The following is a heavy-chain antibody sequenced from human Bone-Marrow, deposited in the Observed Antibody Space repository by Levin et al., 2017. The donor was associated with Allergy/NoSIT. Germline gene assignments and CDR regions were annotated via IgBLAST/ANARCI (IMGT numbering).Heavy chain of an antibody. CDR2: INEDGSTI. CDR1: GFSVSRYW. Sequence: GGSLRLSCAASGFSVSRYWMHWVRQAPGKGLAWVSRINEDGSTINYADSVEGRFTISRDSARNTLYLQMNSLRVEDTAVYYCTRDTFGVDDYWGQGTMVTVSS. D-gene: IGHD3-3*01. V-gene: IGHV3-74*01. J-gene: IGHJ4*02. CDR3: TRDTFGVDDY.